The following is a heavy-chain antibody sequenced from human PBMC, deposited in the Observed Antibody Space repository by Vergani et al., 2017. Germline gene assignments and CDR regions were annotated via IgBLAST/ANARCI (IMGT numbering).Heavy chain of an antibody. CDR3: ARCFRDEGMIYGGTVENWFDP. D-gene: IGHD3-22*01. V-gene: IGHV4-39*01. CDR2: IYYSENK. J-gene: IGHJ5*02. CDR1: GGSIRSSNYY. Sequence: QLQLQESGPGLVKPSETLSLTCSVSGGSIRSSNYYWGWIRQPPGKGLEWIGTIYYSENKFYNPSLESRVTLSIDTTKNQFSLKLTSVTAADTAVYYCARCFRDEGMIYGGTVENWFDPWGQGTLVTVSS.